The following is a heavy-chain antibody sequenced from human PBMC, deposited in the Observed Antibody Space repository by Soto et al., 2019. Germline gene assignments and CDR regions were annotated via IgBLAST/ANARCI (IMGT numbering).Heavy chain of an antibody. D-gene: IGHD7-27*01. CDR1: GFTFSSYS. CDR3: ARGNWGSRPLDY. J-gene: IGHJ4*02. Sequence: GGSLRLSCAASGFTFSSYSMSWARQSPGKGLEWVANIKQDESEKYYVDPVKGRFTVSRDNAKNSLYLQMNSLRAEGTAVYYCARGNWGSRPLDYWGQGTLVTVSS. CDR2: IKQDESEK. V-gene: IGHV3-7*01.